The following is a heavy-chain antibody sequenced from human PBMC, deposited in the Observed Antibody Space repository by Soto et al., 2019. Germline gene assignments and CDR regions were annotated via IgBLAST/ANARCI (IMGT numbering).Heavy chain of an antibody. D-gene: IGHD6-25*01. CDR1: GGSISSGGYY. J-gene: IGHJ4*02. Sequence: SETLSLTCTVSGGSISSGGYYWSWIRQHPGKGLEWIGYIYYSGSTYYNPSLKSRVTISVDTSKNQFSLKLSSVTAADTAVYYCARGDMRLQGRLSYWGQGTLVTVSS. V-gene: IGHV4-31*03. CDR2: IYYSGST. CDR3: ARGDMRLQGRLSY.